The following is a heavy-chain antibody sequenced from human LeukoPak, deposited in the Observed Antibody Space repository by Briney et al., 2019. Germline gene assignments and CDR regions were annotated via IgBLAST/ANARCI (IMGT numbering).Heavy chain of an antibody. CDR1: GYTFAGYF. Sequence: ASVRVSCKASGYTFAGYFIHWVRQAPGQGLEWMGRINPNSGDTEYAPKFQGWVTMTRDTSISTAYVEARRLISDDTAVYYCARDLASTSNWGFDYWGQGTLVIVSS. CDR3: ARDLASTSNWGFDY. V-gene: IGHV1-2*04. CDR2: INPNSGDT. D-gene: IGHD7-27*01. J-gene: IGHJ4*02.